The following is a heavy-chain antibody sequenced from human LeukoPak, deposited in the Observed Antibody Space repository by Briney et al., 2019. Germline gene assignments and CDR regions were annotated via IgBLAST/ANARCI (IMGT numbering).Heavy chain of an antibody. CDR2: IYWDDDK. Sequence: SGPTLVNPTQTLTLTCSFSGFSLSTSGVAVGWIRQPPGKALEWLALIYWDDDKRYSPSLKSRLTITKDTSKNQVVLRMTNMDPLDTATYYCAREAGTPYYFNYWGQGTPVTVSS. CDR3: AREAGTPYYFNY. J-gene: IGHJ4*02. V-gene: IGHV2-5*02. D-gene: IGHD2-15*01. CDR1: GFSLSTSGVA.